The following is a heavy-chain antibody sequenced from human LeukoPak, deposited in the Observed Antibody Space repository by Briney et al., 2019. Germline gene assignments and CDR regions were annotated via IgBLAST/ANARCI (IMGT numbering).Heavy chain of an antibody. CDR2: ISYDGSNK. CDR3: ASHYDTSGYHYFDF. J-gene: IGHJ4*02. V-gene: IGHV3-30-3*01. CDR1: GYTLTELS. D-gene: IGHD3-22*01. Sequence: SCKVSGYTLTELSMHWVRQAPGKGLEWVAVISYDGSNKYYADSVKGRFTISRDSSKNTLYLQMNSLRAEDTAVYYCASHYDTSGYHYFDFRGQGTLVTVSS.